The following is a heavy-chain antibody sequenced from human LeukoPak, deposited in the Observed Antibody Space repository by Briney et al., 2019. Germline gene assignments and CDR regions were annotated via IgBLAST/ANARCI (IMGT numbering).Heavy chain of an antibody. CDR2: IYYTGRT. CDR3: ARYISSGNDY. CDR1: GDSISPYY. J-gene: IGHJ4*02. V-gene: IGHV4-59*08. Sequence: PTHSLSLTCTVSGDSISPYYWSWIRPPPGRGLEWIAYIYYTGRTRSNPSLKSRVTISIDTSNNQFSLKLSSVTAADTAVYYCARYISSGNDYWGQGSLVT. D-gene: IGHD6-13*01.